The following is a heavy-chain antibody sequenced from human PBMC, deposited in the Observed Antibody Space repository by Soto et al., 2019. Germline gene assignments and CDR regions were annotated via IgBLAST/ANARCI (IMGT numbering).Heavy chain of an antibody. CDR1: GYSFTTYW. CDR2: IYPSDSDS. J-gene: IGHJ4*02. CDR3: ARLQAAAGDNHLTIDY. V-gene: IGHV5-51*01. D-gene: IGHD6-13*01. Sequence: PGESLKICCKGSGYSFTTYWIGWVRQMPGKGLEWMGIIYPSDSDSTYSPSFRGQVTFSVVKSINTAYLQWGSLEASDTAMYYCARLQAAAGDNHLTIDYWGQGTLVTLSS.